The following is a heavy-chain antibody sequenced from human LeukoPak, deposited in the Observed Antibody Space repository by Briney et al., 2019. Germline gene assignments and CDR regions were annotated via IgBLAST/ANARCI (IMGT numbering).Heavy chain of an antibody. Sequence: SETLSLTCTVSGGSISSSTYYWGWIRQPPGKGLEWIGSIYYSGSTNYNPSLKSRVTMSVDTSKNQFSLKLSSVTAADTAVYHCARQGSDCSGGSCYYYYFDYWGQGTLVTVSS. CDR2: IYYSGST. CDR1: GGSISSSTYY. CDR3: ARQGSDCSGGSCYYYYFDY. V-gene: IGHV4-39*01. J-gene: IGHJ4*02. D-gene: IGHD2-15*01.